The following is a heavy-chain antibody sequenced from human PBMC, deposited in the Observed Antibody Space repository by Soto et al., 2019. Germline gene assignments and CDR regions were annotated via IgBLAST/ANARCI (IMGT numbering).Heavy chain of an antibody. CDR1: GYIFTSYY. D-gene: IGHD2-2*01. J-gene: IGHJ4*02. Sequence: ASVKVSCKTSGYIFTSYYIHWLRQAPGQGLEWMGIINPSGGTTTYAQKFQGRATMTRDTSTSTVYMELSSLRSEDTAVYYCARGPATAPDAYWGLGTLVTVSS. CDR2: INPSGGTT. CDR3: ARGPATAPDAY. V-gene: IGHV1-46*01.